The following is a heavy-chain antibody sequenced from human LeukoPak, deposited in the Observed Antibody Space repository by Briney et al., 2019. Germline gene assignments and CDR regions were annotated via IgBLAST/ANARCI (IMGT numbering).Heavy chain of an antibody. CDR1: GVSVTNYY. CDR2: NYPTGDT. Sequence: PSETLSLTCSVSGVSVTNYYWSWVPQPAGKRLEWIGRNYPTGDTIYNPSLKSRVTMSVDMSKNHLSLKLTSVTAADAAVYYCARDLTARGSFDYWGQGILVSVSS. J-gene: IGHJ4*02. V-gene: IGHV4-4*07. CDR3: ARDLTARGSFDY. D-gene: IGHD3-16*01.